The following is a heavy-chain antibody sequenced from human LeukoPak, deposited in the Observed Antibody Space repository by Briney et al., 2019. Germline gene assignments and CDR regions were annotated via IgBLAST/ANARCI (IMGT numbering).Heavy chain of an antibody. Sequence: GGSLRLSCAASGFTFSSYSMNWVRQAPGKGLEWVSSISSSSSYIYYADSVKGRFTISRDNAKNSLYLQMNSLRAEDTAVYYCARVLTWRAAGYLDYWGQGTLVTVSS. J-gene: IGHJ4*02. D-gene: IGHD6-13*01. CDR2: ISSSSSYI. CDR1: GFTFSSYS. V-gene: IGHV3-21*01. CDR3: ARVLTWRAAGYLDY.